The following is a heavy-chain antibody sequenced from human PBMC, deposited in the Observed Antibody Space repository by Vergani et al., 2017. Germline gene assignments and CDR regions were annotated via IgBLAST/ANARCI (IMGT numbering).Heavy chain of an antibody. J-gene: IGHJ5*02. CDR3: ARRSIAAAGWGWFDP. Sequence: QVQLVQSGAEVKKPGASVKVSCKASGYTFTGYYMHWVRQAPGQGLEWMGWINPNSGGTNYAQKFQGRVTMTRDTSISTAYMELSRLRSDDTAVYYCARRSIAAAGWGWFDPWGQGTLVTVSS. D-gene: IGHD6-13*01. CDR1: GYTFTGYY. V-gene: IGHV1-2*02. CDR2: INPNSGGT.